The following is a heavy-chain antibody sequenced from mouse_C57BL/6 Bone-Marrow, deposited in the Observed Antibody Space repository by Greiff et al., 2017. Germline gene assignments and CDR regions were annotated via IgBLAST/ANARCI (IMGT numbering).Heavy chain of an antibody. V-gene: IGHV1-74*01. Sequence: QVQLQQPGAELVKPGASVKVSCKASGYTFTSYWMHWVKQRPGQGLEWIGRIHPSDSDTNYNQKFKGKATLTVDKSSSTAYMQLSSLTAEDSAVYYGAIDGSSYFYWYFDVWGTGTTVTVSS. CDR1: GYTFTSYW. J-gene: IGHJ1*03. CDR2: IHPSDSDT. CDR3: AIDGSSYFYWYFDV. D-gene: IGHD1-1*01.